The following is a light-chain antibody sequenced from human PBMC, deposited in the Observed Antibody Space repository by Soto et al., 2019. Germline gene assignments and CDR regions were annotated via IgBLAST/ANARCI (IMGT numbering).Light chain of an antibody. V-gene: IGKV1-27*01. Sequence: DVQMTQSPSSLSAFGGDRVTITCRASQGIAPYLAWFQQKPGKVPKLLIYATSTLQSGVPSRFSGSGSGTDFTLTITSLQPEDVATYYCLKYNRAPLTYSGGTKVDI. CDR3: LKYNRAPLT. J-gene: IGKJ4*01. CDR1: QGIAPY. CDR2: ATS.